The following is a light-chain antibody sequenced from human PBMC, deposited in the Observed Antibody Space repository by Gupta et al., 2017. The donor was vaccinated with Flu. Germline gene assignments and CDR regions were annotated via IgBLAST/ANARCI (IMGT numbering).Light chain of an antibody. CDR3: LHRSNWPIT. J-gene: IGKJ4*01. CDR1: QGVSSY. CDR2: DAS. V-gene: IGKV3D-11*01. Sequence: EIVLTQSPATLSLSPGERATLSCRASQGVSSYLAWYQQKPGQAPRLLIYDASNRATGVPARFSGSGAGTEFTLTISSLEPEDFAVYYCLHRSNWPITFGRGTXLEIK.